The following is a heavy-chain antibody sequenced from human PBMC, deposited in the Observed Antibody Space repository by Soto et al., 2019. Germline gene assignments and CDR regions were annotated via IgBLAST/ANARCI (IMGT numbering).Heavy chain of an antibody. CDR1: GGSVSSGSYY. J-gene: IGHJ4*02. V-gene: IGHV4-61*01. CDR2: IYYSGST. CDR3: ARDGPTFEY. Sequence: PSETLSLTCTVSGGSVSSGSYYWSLIRQPPGKGLEWIGYIYYSGSTNYNPSLKSRVTISVDTSKNQFSLKLSSVTAADTAVYYCARDGPTFEYWGQGTLVTVS.